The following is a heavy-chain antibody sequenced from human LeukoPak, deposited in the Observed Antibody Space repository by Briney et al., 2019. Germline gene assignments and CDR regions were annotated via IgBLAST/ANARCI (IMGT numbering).Heavy chain of an antibody. CDR3: ALFTPIYDNSGYRLDY. CDR2: INPSGGST. V-gene: IGHV1-46*01. CDR1: GYTFTIYY. J-gene: IGHJ4*02. D-gene: IGHD3-22*01. Sequence: GASVKVSCKASGYTFTIYYMHWVRQAPGQGLEWVGIINPSGGSTSYAQKFQGRVTRTRDTSTSTVYMELSTLRSEDTAVYYCALFTPIYDNSGYRLDYWGQGTLVTVSS.